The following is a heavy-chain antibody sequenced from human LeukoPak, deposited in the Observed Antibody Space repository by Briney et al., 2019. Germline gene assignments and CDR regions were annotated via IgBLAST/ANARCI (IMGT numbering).Heavy chain of an antibody. V-gene: IGHV3-23*01. CDR1: GFTFSSYA. Sequence: GGSLRLSCAASGFTFSSYAMSWVRQAPGKGPEWVSAISGSGGSTYYADSVKGRFTISRDNSKNTLYLQMYSLRAEDTAVYYCAKGEYYDSSGQPLDYWGQGTLVTVSS. D-gene: IGHD3-22*01. J-gene: IGHJ4*02. CDR3: AKGEYYDSSGQPLDY. CDR2: ISGSGGST.